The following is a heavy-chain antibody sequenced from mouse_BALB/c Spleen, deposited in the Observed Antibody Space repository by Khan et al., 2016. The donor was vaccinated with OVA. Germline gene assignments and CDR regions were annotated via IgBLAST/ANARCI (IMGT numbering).Heavy chain of an antibody. V-gene: IGHV1S136*01. Sequence: VQLQQSGPELVKPGASVKMSCKASGYTFTDYIIHWVKQKPGQGLEWIGYINPYNGGTKYIEKFKGKATLTSDKSSSTVYMELSGLTSEDSAVYYCARDYGRSFWFAYWGQGTLVTVSA. CDR1: GYTFTDYI. CDR2: INPYNGGT. CDR3: ARDYGRSFWFAY. D-gene: IGHD1-1*01. J-gene: IGHJ3*01.